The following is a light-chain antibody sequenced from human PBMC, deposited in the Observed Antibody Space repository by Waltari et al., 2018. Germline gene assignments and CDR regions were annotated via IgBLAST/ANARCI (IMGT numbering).Light chain of an antibody. Sequence: QSVLTQPPSVSGAPGQRVTISCTGSSSSIGAGYDVNWYQQLPGTAPKLLIHGNNNPPPVFPDRFSGAKSGASASLAITGLQAEDEADYYCQSYDSSLSGSVFGGGTILTVL. CDR1: SSSIGAGYD. J-gene: IGLJ2*01. V-gene: IGLV1-40*01. CDR3: QSYDSSLSGSV. CDR2: GNN.